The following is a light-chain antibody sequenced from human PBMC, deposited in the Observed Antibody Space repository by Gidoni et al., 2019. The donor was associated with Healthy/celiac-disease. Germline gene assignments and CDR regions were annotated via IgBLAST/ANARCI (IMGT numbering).Light chain of an antibody. V-gene: IGLV2-11*01. CDR2: DVS. Sequence: QSALTQPRSVSGSPGQSVTISCTGTSSDVGGYNYVSWYQQHPGKAPELMIYDVSKRPSGLPDRFSVPKSGNTASLPISGLQAEDEADYYCCSYAGSYTGVFGTGTKVTVL. CDR1: SSDVGGYNY. J-gene: IGLJ1*01. CDR3: CSYAGSYTGV.